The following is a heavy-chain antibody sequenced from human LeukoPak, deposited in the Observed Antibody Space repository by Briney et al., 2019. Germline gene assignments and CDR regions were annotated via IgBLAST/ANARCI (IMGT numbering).Heavy chain of an antibody. CDR1: GFTFSAYN. Sequence: GGSLRLSCAASGFTFSAYNMNWVRQAPGKGLEWVSYISSDRSTIYYADSVKGRFSISRDNAKNSLFLQMNNLRAEDTAVYYCVRELLWFGARGFDYLGQGTLVTVSS. J-gene: IGHJ4*02. CDR3: VRELLWFGARGFDY. V-gene: IGHV3-48*04. CDR2: ISSDRSTI. D-gene: IGHD3-10*01.